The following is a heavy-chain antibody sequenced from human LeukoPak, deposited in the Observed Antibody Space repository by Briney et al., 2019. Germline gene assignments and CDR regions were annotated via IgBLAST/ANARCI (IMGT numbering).Heavy chain of an antibody. CDR1: GFTFSNAW. Sequence: QAGGSLRLSCAASGFTFSNAWMSWVRQAPGKGLEWVGRIKSKTDGGTTDYAAPVKGRFTISRDDSKNTLYLQMNSLKTEDTAVYYCTTDLPRQWLVMDAFDIWGQGTMVTVSS. CDR2: IKSKTDGGTT. V-gene: IGHV3-15*01. J-gene: IGHJ3*02. D-gene: IGHD6-19*01. CDR3: TTDLPRQWLVMDAFDI.